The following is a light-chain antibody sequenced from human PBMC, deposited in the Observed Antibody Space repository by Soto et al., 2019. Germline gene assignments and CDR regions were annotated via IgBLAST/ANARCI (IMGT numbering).Light chain of an antibody. J-gene: IGLJ2*01. V-gene: IGLV3-1*01. CDR1: KLGNNY. CDR2: QDT. CDR3: QAWDRAYASVV. Sequence: SYELAQPPSVSVSPGQAASITCSGDKLGNNYVSWYQHKPGQSPVLVIYQDTRRPSGIPERFSGSNSGNTATLTISGTQAIDEADYYCQAWDRAYASVVFAGGTQLTVL.